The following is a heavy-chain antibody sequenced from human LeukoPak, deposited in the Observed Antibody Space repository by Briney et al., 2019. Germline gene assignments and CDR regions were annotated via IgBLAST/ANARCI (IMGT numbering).Heavy chain of an antibody. CDR3: ARSTYSDYGDYESLAYDY. CDR1: GGSFSGYY. J-gene: IGHJ4*02. CDR2: INHSGST. D-gene: IGHD4-17*01. Sequence: SETLSLTCAVYGGSFSGYYWSWIRQPPGKGLEWIGEINHSGSTNYNPSLKSRVTISVDTSKNQFSLKLSSVTAADTAVYYCARSTYSDYGDYESLAYDYWGQGTLVTVSS. V-gene: IGHV4-34*01.